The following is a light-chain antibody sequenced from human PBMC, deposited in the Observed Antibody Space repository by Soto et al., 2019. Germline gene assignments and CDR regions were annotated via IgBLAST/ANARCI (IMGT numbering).Light chain of an antibody. CDR2: AAS. J-gene: IGKJ4*01. CDR1: QSISSY. V-gene: IGKV1-39*01. Sequence: IQMTQSPSSLSASVGDRVTITCRASQSISSYLNWYQQKPGKAPKLLIYAASSLQSGVPSRFSGSGSGTDFTLTISSLQPEDFATYYCQQSYSTPPTFGGGTMVDIK. CDR3: QQSYSTPPT.